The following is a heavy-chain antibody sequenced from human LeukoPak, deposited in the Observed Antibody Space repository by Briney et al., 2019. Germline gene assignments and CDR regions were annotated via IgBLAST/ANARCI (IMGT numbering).Heavy chain of an antibody. Sequence: SETLSLTCTVSGGSISSSSYYWGWIRQPPGMRLEWIGSIYYSGSTYYNPSLKSRVTISVDTSKNQFSLKLSSVTAADTAVYYCASTYCSGGSCYYYFDYWGQGTLVTVSS. D-gene: IGHD2-15*01. CDR2: IYYSGST. CDR3: ASTYCSGGSCYYYFDY. CDR1: GGSISSSSYY. V-gene: IGHV4-39*01. J-gene: IGHJ4*02.